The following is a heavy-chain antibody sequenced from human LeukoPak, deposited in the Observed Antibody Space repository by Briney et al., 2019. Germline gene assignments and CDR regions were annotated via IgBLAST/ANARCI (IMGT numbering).Heavy chain of an antibody. D-gene: IGHD1-26*01. CDR3: AKYRGSYALTDAFDI. Sequence: PGGSLRLSCAASGFTFSSYGMHWVRQAPGKGLEWVAFIRYDGSNKYYADSVKGRFTISRDNSKNTLYLQMNSLRAEDTAVYYCAKYRGSYALTDAFDIWGQGTMVTVSS. CDR1: GFTFSSYG. J-gene: IGHJ3*02. CDR2: IRYDGSNK. V-gene: IGHV3-30*02.